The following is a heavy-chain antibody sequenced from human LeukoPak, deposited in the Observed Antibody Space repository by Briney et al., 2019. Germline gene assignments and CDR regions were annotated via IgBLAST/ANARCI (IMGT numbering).Heavy chain of an antibody. CDR3: ARPRDYYYGMDV. CDR1: GGTFSSYA. Sequence: SVKVSCKASGGTFSSYAISWVRQAPGQGLEWMGGIIPIFGTANYAQKFQGRVTITADESTSTAYMELSSLRSEDTAVYYCARPRDYYYGMDVWGQGTTVTVSS. V-gene: IGHV1-69*01. J-gene: IGHJ6*02. CDR2: IIPIFGTA.